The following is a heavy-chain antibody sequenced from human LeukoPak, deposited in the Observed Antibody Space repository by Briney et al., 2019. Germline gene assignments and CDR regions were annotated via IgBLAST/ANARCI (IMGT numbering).Heavy chain of an antibody. CDR2: IYYSGST. Sequence: SETLSLTCTVSGGSISSYYWSWIRQPPGKGLEWIGYIYYSGSTNYNPSLKSRVTISVDTSKNQFSLKLSSVTAADTAVYYCAKPPASTTYGSGSYYNSWGQGTMVTVSS. CDR3: AKPPASTTYGSGSYYNS. CDR1: GGSISSYY. V-gene: IGHV4-59*01. J-gene: IGHJ3*02. D-gene: IGHD3-10*01.